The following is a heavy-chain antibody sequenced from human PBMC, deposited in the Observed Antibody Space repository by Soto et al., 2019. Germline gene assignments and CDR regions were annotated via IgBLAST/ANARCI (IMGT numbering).Heavy chain of an antibody. CDR2: IYYSGST. CDR3: ARGRDYDFWSGLFLDY. D-gene: IGHD3-3*01. CDR1: GGSVSSRRYY. V-gene: IGHV4-61*01. Sequence: SETLSLTCTVSGGSVSSRRYYWSWIRRTPGKGLEWIGYIYYSGSTNYNPSLKSRVTISVDTSKNQFSLKLSSVTAADTAVYYCARGRDYDFWSGLFLDYWGQGTLVTVSS. J-gene: IGHJ4*02.